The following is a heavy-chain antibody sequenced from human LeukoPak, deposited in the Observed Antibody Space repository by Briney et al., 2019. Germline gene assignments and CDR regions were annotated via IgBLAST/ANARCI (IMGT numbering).Heavy chain of an antibody. V-gene: IGHV4-59*01. J-gene: IGHJ6*03. CDR1: GGSGGSISDYY. D-gene: IGHD6-13*01. Sequence: PSETLSLTCTVSGGSGGSISDYYWSWIQQPPGKGLESIGYIFYSGSTNYNPSLKSRVTISLDTSKNQFSLKLSSVTAADTAVYYCARGELQQSFESTYTNYYRYFYMDVWAKGTTVTVSS. CDR2: IFYSGST. CDR3: ARGELQQSFESTYTNYYRYFYMDV.